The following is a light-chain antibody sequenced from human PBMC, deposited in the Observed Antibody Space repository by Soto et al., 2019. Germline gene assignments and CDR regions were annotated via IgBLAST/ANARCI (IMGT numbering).Light chain of an antibody. Sequence: DIQMTQSPSTLSASVGDRVTITCRASQSVNNWLAWYQQKPGKAPKLLIYKVSSLEGGVPSRFSGSGSGTDFTLTISSLQPDDFATYYCQQHNSYPLTFGPGTKVDIK. J-gene: IGKJ3*01. V-gene: IGKV1-5*03. CDR3: QQHNSYPLT. CDR2: KVS. CDR1: QSVNNW.